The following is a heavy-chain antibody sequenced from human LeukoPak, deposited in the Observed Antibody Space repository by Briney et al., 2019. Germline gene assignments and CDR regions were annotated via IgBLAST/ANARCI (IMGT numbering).Heavy chain of an antibody. CDR3: AKDANGDYVRAFDF. Sequence: GGSHRLSCAGSGFNFNIYAMHWVRQAPGKGLEWVSTITATTRSTSYADSVKGRFTISRDNSKRTLYLQMNSLRVEDTAMYYCAKDANGDYVRAFDFWGQGTLVSVSS. J-gene: IGHJ3*01. D-gene: IGHD4-17*01. V-gene: IGHV3-23*01. CDR2: ITATTRST. CDR1: GFNFNIYA.